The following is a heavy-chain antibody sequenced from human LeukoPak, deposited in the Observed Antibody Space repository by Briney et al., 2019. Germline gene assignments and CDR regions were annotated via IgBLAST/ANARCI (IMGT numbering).Heavy chain of an antibody. J-gene: IGHJ5*02. CDR3: ARVIADIVVVVAATRGSYFDP. Sequence: ASVKVSCKASGYTFTSYGISWVRQAPEQGLEWMGWISAYNGNTNYAQKLQGRVTMTTDTSTSTAYMELRSLRSDDTAVYYCARVIADIVVVVAATRGSYFDPWGQGTLVTVSS. V-gene: IGHV1-18*01. D-gene: IGHD2-15*01. CDR2: ISAYNGNT. CDR1: GYTFTSYG.